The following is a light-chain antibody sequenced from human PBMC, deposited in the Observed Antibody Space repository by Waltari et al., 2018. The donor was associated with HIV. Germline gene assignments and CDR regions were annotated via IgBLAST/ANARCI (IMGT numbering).Light chain of an antibody. Sequence: QAVVTQEPSLTVSPGGTVTLTCGSRTGHVPSGHHPYWFQQRPGQAPRTLIYDTTNKHSWTPARFSGSLLGGKAALTLSGAQPEDEAEYYCLLSYAGPRPWVFGGGTKVTGL. V-gene: IGLV7-46*01. CDR2: DTT. J-gene: IGLJ3*02. CDR1: TGHVPSGHH. CDR3: LLSYAGPRPWV.